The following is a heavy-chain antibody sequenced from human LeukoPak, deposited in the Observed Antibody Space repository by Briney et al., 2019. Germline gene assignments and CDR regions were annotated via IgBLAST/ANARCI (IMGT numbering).Heavy chain of an antibody. CDR2: ISVNGETT. D-gene: IGHD6-19*01. CDR3: AQGFSSGWYPY. CDR1: GFSVSSFG. Sequence: PGGSLRLSCAVSGFSVSSFGMSWVRQAPGKGLEWISAISVNGETTWYADSVRGRFTISRDNSKNTLYLQLSSLRAEDTAVYYCAQGFSSGWYPYWGQGSLVSVSS. V-gene: IGHV3-23*01. J-gene: IGHJ4*02.